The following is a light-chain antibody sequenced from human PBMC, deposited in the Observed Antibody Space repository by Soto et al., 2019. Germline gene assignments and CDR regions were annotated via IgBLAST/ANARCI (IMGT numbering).Light chain of an antibody. V-gene: IGKV3-11*01. CDR2: DAY. CDR1: QSVSTY. Sequence: EIVLTQSPATLSLSPGERATLSCKASQSVSTYLAWYQQKPGQAPRLLIYDAYHRATRTPARFSGSASGTDFTLTIILLEPEGFAVYYWQQRANWPLTFGQRTVLVIK. CDR3: QQRANWPLT. J-gene: IGKJ5*01.